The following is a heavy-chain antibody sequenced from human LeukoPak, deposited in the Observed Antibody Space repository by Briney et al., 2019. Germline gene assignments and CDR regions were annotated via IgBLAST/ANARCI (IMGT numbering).Heavy chain of an antibody. CDR3: ARDGIVVVPAAPGRYYYYGMDV. CDR1: GFTFSSYG. V-gene: IGHV3-33*01. CDR2: IWYDGSNK. Sequence: ESGGSLRLSCAASGFTFSSYGMHWDRQAPGKGLEWVADIWYDGSNKYYADSVKGRFTISRDNSKNTLYLQMNSLRAEDTAVYYCARDGIVVVPAAPGRYYYYGMDVWGQGTTVTVSS. D-gene: IGHD2-2*01. J-gene: IGHJ6*02.